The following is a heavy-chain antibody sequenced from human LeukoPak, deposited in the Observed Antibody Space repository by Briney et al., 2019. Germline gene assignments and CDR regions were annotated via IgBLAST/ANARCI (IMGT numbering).Heavy chain of an antibody. Sequence: PGGSLRLSCAASGFTFSSYGMHWVRQAPDKGLEWVAFIRYDGSNKYYTDSVKGRFTISRDNSKNTLYLQMNRLRAEDTAVYYCAKDRSRDLVVGYNWFDPWGQGTLVIVSS. V-gene: IGHV3-30*02. CDR2: IRYDGSNK. D-gene: IGHD2-15*01. J-gene: IGHJ5*02. CDR1: GFTFSSYG. CDR3: AKDRSRDLVVGYNWFDP.